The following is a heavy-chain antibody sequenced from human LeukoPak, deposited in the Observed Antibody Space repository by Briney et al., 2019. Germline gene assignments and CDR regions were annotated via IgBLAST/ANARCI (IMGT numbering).Heavy chain of an antibody. Sequence: PSETLSLTCAVYGGSFSGYYWSWIRQPPGKGLEWIGEINHSGSTNYNPSLKSRVTISVDTSKNQFSLKLSSVTAADTAVYYCARGIITMVRGVIITKGNWLDPWGQGTLVTVSS. V-gene: IGHV4-34*01. J-gene: IGHJ5*02. CDR1: GGSFSGYY. D-gene: IGHD3-10*01. CDR2: INHSGST. CDR3: ARGIITMVRGVIITKGNWLDP.